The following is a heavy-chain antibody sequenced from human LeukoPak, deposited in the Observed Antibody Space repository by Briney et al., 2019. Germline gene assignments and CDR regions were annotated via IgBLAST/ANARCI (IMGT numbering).Heavy chain of an antibody. CDR3: ARDGDFGHDAFDI. CDR1: GFTFSNYA. CDR2: ISYDGSNK. D-gene: IGHD3-3*01. J-gene: IGHJ3*02. V-gene: IGHV3-30-3*01. Sequence: GGSLRLSCAASGFTFSNYAMHWVRQAPGKGLEWVAVISYDGSNKYYADSVKGRFTISRDNAKNTVYLQMNSLRAEDTAVYYCARDGDFGHDAFDIWGQGTMVTVSA.